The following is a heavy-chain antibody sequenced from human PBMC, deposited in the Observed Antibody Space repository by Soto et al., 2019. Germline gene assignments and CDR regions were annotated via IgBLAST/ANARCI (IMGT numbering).Heavy chain of an antibody. CDR2: ISGSGGRT. Sequence: PGGSLRLSCGASGFPFSRYAMSWVGQTPGKGLEWVSGISGSGGRTYYADSVKGRFTISRDNSNNTLSLQMHILRVEDTAVYFCATGGYYSLFDIWGQGTMVTVSS. V-gene: IGHV3-23*01. D-gene: IGHD3-16*01. CDR1: GFPFSRYA. J-gene: IGHJ3*02. CDR3: ATGGYYSLFDI.